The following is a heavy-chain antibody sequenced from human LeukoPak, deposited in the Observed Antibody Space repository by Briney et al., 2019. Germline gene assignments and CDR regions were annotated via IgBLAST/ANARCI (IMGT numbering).Heavy chain of an antibody. CDR1: GSSISNYY. CDR2: IYSSGST. V-gene: IGHV4-59*01. Sequence: SETLSLTCTVSGSSISNYYWSWIRQPPGKGLVWIGYIYSSGSTNYNPSLKSRVTISVDTSKDQFSLKLDSVTAADTAVYYCARDRSRAPHCTSTSCPPFPQYYFDYWGQGTLVTVSS. D-gene: IGHD2-2*01. CDR3: ARDRSRAPHCTSTSCPPFPQYYFDY. J-gene: IGHJ4*02.